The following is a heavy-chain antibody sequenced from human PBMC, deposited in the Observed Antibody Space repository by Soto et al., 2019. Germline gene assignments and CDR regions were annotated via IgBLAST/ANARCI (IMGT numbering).Heavy chain of an antibody. CDR1: GFIFNNYG. CDR2: ISYDGSNK. Sequence: QVQLVESGGTVVQPGRSLRLSCVASGFIFNNYGMHWVRQAPGKGLEWVAVISYDGSNKYYVDSVKGRFTISRDNSKNTLYLQMNSLRAEDTAVYYCAKDRDYGDYPNYFDYWGQGTLVTVSS. D-gene: IGHD4-17*01. CDR3: AKDRDYGDYPNYFDY. V-gene: IGHV3-30*18. J-gene: IGHJ4*02.